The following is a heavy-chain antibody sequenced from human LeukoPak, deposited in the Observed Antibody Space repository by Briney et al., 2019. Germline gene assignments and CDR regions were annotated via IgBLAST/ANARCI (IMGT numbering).Heavy chain of an antibody. CDR3: ARDRNTGRSYENLFVY. J-gene: IGHJ4*02. CDR1: GFTFSPYW. D-gene: IGHD1-26*01. CDR2: INSDGSST. Sequence: GGSLRLSCAASGFTFSPYWMHWVRQAQGKGVEWVSRINSDGSSTTYADSVKGRFTISRDNAENTLYLQMTSLRAEDTGVYYCARDRNTGRSYENLFVYWGQGTLVTVSS. V-gene: IGHV3-74*03.